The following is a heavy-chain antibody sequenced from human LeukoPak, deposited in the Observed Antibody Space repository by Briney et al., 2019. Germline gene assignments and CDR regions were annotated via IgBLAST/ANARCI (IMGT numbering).Heavy chain of an antibody. J-gene: IGHJ3*02. D-gene: IGHD1-7*01. V-gene: IGHV3-21*01. Sequence: GGSLRLSCAASGFTFSSYSMNWVRQAPGKGLEWVSSISSSSSYIYYADSVKGRFTISRDNAKNSLYLQMNSLRAEDTAVYYCARGVVNWNYVGDAFDIWGQGTMVTVSS. CDR3: ARGVVNWNYVGDAFDI. CDR2: ISSSSSYI. CDR1: GFTFSSYS.